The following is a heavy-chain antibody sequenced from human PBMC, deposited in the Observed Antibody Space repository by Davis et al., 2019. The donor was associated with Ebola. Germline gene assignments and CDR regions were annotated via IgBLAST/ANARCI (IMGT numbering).Heavy chain of an antibody. CDR1: GGSISSGTYY. CDR3: ASLSGLFSSSSGALYFDL. D-gene: IGHD6-6*01. Sequence: SETLSLTCSVSGGSISSGTYYWGWVRQPPGKGLERIGAIYYNGRTYYNSSLESRVTISLDTSKNQFSLKLRSVTAADTAVYFCASLSGLFSSSSGALYFDLWGRGTLVSVST. CDR2: IYYNGRT. V-gene: IGHV4-39*07. J-gene: IGHJ2*01.